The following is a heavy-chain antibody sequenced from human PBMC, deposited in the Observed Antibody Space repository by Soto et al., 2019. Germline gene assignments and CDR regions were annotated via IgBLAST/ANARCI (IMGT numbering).Heavy chain of an antibody. J-gene: IGHJ4*02. CDR3: ARAWGGSPYIRYSHFDH. D-gene: IGHD3-16*01. CDR1: GYTFTNYY. Sequence: QVQLVQSGAEVGKPGASVKVSCKTSGYTFTNYYMHWVRQAPGQGFEWMGWINPHSGGTKYAEMFEGRVTMNGDTSISTAYMELNSLTSDDTAVYFCARAWGGSPYIRYSHFDHWGQGTLVTVTS. V-gene: IGHV1-2*02. CDR2: INPHSGGT.